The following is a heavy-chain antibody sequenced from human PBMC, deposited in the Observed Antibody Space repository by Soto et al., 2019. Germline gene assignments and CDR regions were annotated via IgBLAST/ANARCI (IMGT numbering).Heavy chain of an antibody. CDR1: GGSITSANW. J-gene: IGHJ5*02. CDR3: ARVLLGWFDP. V-gene: IGHV4-4*02. Sequence: PSETLSLTCAVSGGSITSANWWTWVRQPPGGGLEWIGEISHSGITNYKASLKSRVTMSVDKTKNDVSLKLTSVTAADTAVYYCARVLLGWFDPWGQGTPVTVSS. CDR2: ISHSGIT.